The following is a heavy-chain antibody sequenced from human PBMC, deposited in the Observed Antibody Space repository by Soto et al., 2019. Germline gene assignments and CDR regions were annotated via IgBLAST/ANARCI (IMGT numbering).Heavy chain of an antibody. CDR2: INWNDDE. V-gene: IGHV2-5*01. CDR1: GFSLNTRAVG. J-gene: IGHJ3*02. Sequence: SGPTLVNPTQTLTLTCTFSGFSLNTRAVGVGWIRQPPGKALEWLALINWNDDERYSPSLKDRLTITKDTSRNHVVLTMTNVDPVDTATYYCAHRHDLGGFDIWGQGTTVTVSS. CDR3: AHRHDLGGFDI. D-gene: IGHD2-15*01.